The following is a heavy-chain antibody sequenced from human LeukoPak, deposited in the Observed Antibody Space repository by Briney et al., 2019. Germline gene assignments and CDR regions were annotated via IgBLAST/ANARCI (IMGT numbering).Heavy chain of an antibody. CDR2: IYYSGST. D-gene: IGHD5-12*01. Sequence: SETLSLTCTVSGGSISSYYWSWIRQPPGKGLEWIGYIYYSGSTNYNPSLKSRVTISVDTSKNQFSLELSSVTAADTAVYYCARVKDIVATMEYYFDYWGQGTLVTVSS. J-gene: IGHJ4*02. V-gene: IGHV4-59*01. CDR1: GGSISSYY. CDR3: ARVKDIVATMEYYFDY.